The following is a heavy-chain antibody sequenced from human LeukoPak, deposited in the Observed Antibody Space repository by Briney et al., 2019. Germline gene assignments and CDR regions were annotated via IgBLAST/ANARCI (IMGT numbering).Heavy chain of an antibody. Sequence: SVKVSCKASGGTFSSYAISWVRQAPGQGLEWMGGIIPIFDTANYAQKFQGRVTITTDESTSTAYMELSSLRSEDTAVYYCARMRRDGYNFGSAYYFDYWGQGTLVTVSS. CDR1: GGTFSSYA. CDR3: ARMRRDGYNFGSAYYFDY. J-gene: IGHJ4*02. CDR2: IIPIFDTA. V-gene: IGHV1-69*05. D-gene: IGHD5-24*01.